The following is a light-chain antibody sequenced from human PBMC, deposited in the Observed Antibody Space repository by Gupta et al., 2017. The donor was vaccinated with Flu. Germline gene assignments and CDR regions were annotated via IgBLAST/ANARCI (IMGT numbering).Light chain of an antibody. Sequence: QPPSASGSPGQSVTISCTGTSSDVGGYNYVSWYQQHPGKAPKLIIYEVNKRPSGVPDRFSGSKSGNTASLTVSGLLAEDEADYYCCSYGGSKFFGGGTKLTVL. J-gene: IGLJ2*01. CDR3: CSYGGSKF. V-gene: IGLV2-8*01. CDR2: EVN. CDR1: SSDVGGYNY.